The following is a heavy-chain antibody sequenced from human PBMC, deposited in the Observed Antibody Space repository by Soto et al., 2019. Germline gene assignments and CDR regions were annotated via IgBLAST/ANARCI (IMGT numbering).Heavy chain of an antibody. J-gene: IGHJ4*02. D-gene: IGHD3-3*01. CDR3: ARRRNVLRFLEWLFDY. Sequence: GGSLRLSCAASGFTFSDYYMSWIRQAPGKGLEWVSYISSSGSTIYYADSVKGRFTISRDNAKNSLYLQMNSLRAEDTAVYYCARRRNVLRFLEWLFDYWGQGTLVTVSS. CDR1: GFTFSDYY. CDR2: ISSSGSTI. V-gene: IGHV3-11*01.